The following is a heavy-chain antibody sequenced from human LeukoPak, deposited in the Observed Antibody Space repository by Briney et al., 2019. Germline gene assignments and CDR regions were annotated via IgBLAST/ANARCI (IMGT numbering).Heavy chain of an antibody. CDR3: AKDHNLGGYVLFDN. CDR2: ISGRGDTT. CDR1: GFTFNNYA. D-gene: IGHD3-22*01. Sequence: PGGSLRLSCAGSGFTFNNYAMSWVRQTPGKGLEWVSAISGRGDTTFYADAMKGRFTISRDNSQNTLYLQMNSLRAEDTAVYYCAKDHNLGGYVLFDNWGQGTLVTVSS. J-gene: IGHJ4*02. V-gene: IGHV3-23*01.